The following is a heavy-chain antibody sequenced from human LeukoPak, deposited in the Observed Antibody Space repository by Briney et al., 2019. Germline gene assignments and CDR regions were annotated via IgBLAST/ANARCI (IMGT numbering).Heavy chain of an antibody. V-gene: IGHV4-38-2*02. D-gene: IGHD3-10*01. J-gene: IGHJ6*03. CDR1: GYSISSGYY. CDR3: ARMETVRGVIMRYYYYYMDV. CDR2: IYHSGST. Sequence: SETLSLTCTVSGYSISSGYYWGWIRQPPGKGLEWIGSIYHSGSTYYNPSLKSRVTISVDTSKNQFSLKLSSVTAADTAVYYCARMETVRGVIMRYYYYYMDVWGKGTTVTVSS.